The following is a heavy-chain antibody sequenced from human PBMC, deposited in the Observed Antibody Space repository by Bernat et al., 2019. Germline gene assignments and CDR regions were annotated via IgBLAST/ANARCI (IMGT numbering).Heavy chain of an antibody. D-gene: IGHD3-22*01. J-gene: IGHJ3*02. CDR2: IYYSGST. Sequence: QVQLQESGPGLVKPSETLSLTCTVSGGSISSYYWSWIRQPPGKGLEWIGYIYYSGSTNYSPSLKSRVTISIDTSKSQFSLKLSSVTAADAAVYYCARDPHYYDNGGYYDAFDIWGQGTMVTVSS. V-gene: IGHV4-59*01. CDR3: ARDPHYYDNGGYYDAFDI. CDR1: GGSISSYY.